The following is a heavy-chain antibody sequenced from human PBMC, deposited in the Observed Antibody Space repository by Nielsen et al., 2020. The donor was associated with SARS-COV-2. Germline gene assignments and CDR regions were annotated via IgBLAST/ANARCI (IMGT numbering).Heavy chain of an antibody. CDR1: GGSFSGYY. D-gene: IGHD2-8*01. Sequence: SETLSLTCAVYGGSFSGYYWSWIRQPPGKGLEWIGEINHSGSTNYNPSLKSRVTISVDTSKNQFSLKLSSVTAADTAVYYCARGCMWDNWFDPWGQGTLVTVSS. J-gene: IGHJ5*02. V-gene: IGHV4-34*01. CDR3: ARGCMWDNWFDP. CDR2: INHSGST.